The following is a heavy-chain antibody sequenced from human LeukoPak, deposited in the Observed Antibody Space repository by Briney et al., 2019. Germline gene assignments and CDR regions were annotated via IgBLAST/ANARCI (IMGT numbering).Heavy chain of an antibody. Sequence: GGSLRLSCAASGFTFSSYEMNWVRQAPGKGLEWVSYISSSGSTIYYADSVKGRFTISRDNAKNLLYLQMNSLRAEDTAVYYCARDGEYCSGGSCYSTFFDYWGQGTLVTVSS. CDR1: GFTFSSYE. V-gene: IGHV3-48*03. D-gene: IGHD2-15*01. CDR2: ISSSGSTI. J-gene: IGHJ4*02. CDR3: ARDGEYCSGGSCYSTFFDY.